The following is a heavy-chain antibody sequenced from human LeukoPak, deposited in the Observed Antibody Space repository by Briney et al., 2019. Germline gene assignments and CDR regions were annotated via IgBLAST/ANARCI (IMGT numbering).Heavy chain of an antibody. CDR1: GYTFTSYY. J-gene: IGHJ5*02. D-gene: IGHD3-10*01. V-gene: IGHV1-46*01. CDR3: ARGGILPWFGELYQGENWFAL. Sequence: ASVKVSCKASGYTFTSYYMHWVRQAPGQGLEWMGIINPSSGSTSYAQKFQGRVTMTRDMSTSTVYMELSSLRSEDTAVYYCARGGILPWFGELYQGENWFALWGQGTLVTVSS. CDR2: INPSSGST.